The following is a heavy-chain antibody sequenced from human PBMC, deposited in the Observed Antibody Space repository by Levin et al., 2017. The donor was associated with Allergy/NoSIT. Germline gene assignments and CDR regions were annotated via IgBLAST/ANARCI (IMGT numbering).Heavy chain of an antibody. V-gene: IGHV3-21*01. Sequence: GGSLRLSCAPSGFTFSSYSMHWVRQAPGKGLEWVSSIGSSDTYIYYADSVKGRFTISRDNSKNSLYLQMDSLRAEDTAGYYCARDCNWGVGSRGSCYLVACDIWGQGTMVTVSS. CDR3: ARDCNWGVGSRGSCYLVACDI. CDR2: IGSSDTYI. CDR1: GFTFSSYS. J-gene: IGHJ3*02. D-gene: IGHD2-15*01.